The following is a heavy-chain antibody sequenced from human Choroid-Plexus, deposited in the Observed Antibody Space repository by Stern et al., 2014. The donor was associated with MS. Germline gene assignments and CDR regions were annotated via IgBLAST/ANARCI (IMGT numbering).Heavy chain of an antibody. CDR1: GFTFGSCA. CDR3: AKDRQYLTYFFDH. V-gene: IGHV3-30*18. D-gene: IGHD2/OR15-2a*01. J-gene: IGHJ5*02. Sequence: VQLVESGGGVVQPGRPLRLSCVVSGFTFGSCAMHWVRQAPGKGLEWVAGVSYDGSNKYYAESVKGRFTISRDNSQNTLYMQMSSLRPEDTAVYYCAKDRQYLTYFFDHWGQGSLVTVSS. CDR2: VSYDGSNK.